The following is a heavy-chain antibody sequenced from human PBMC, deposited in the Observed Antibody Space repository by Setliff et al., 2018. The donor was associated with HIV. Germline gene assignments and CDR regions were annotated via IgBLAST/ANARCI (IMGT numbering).Heavy chain of an antibody. CDR1: GYTFTAYG. CDR3: ATTEYSGSYAGGGAFDI. J-gene: IGHJ3*02. Sequence: ASVKVSCKPSGYTFTAYGLSWVRQAPGQGLEWMGWISTYSDETSYAQKLQGSVTMTTDTSTSTGYMELRRLRFDDTAVYYCATTEYSGSYAGGGAFDIWGQGTMVTVSS. D-gene: IGHD1-26*01. V-gene: IGHV1-18*01. CDR2: ISTYSDET.